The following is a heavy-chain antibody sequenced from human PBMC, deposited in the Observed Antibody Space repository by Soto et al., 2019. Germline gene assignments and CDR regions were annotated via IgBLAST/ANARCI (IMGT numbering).Heavy chain of an antibody. J-gene: IGHJ4*02. Sequence: PSETLSLTCTVSGDSISSNYWSWIRQPPGKGLEWIGYIYYSGSTNYNPSLKSRVTISVDTSKNQFSLKLSSVTAADTAVYYCARLYRAPPRYGSGSYYKWADYWGQGTLVTVSS. CDR2: IYYSGST. CDR3: ARLYRAPPRYGSGSYYKWADY. V-gene: IGHV4-59*08. D-gene: IGHD3-10*01. CDR1: GDSISSNY.